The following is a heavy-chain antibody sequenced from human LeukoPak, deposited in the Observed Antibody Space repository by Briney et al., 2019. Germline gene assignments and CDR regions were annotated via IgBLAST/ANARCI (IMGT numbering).Heavy chain of an antibody. J-gene: IGHJ4*02. D-gene: IGHD3-10*01. V-gene: IGHV3-30*18. CDR2: ISYDGSNK. CDR1: GFTFSSYG. Sequence: GGSLRLSCAASGFTFSSYGMHWVRQAPGKGLEWVAVISYDGSNKYYADSVKGRFTISRDNSKNTLYLQMNSLRAEDTAVYYCAKDSSGYYGSGGDYWGQGTLVTVSS. CDR3: AKDSSGYYGSGGDY.